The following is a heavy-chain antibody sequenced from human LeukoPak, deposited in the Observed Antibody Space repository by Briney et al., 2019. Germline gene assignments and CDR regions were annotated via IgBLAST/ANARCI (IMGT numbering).Heavy chain of an antibody. D-gene: IGHD6-19*01. CDR2: IDYSGST. V-gene: IGHV4-59*08. CDR1: GGSISNYY. CDR3: ARRDTSAWDYFDY. J-gene: IGHJ4*02. Sequence: KPSETLSLTCTVSGGSISNYYWHWIRQPPGKGLEWIGHIDYSGSTNYNPSLKSRVTITVDTSKKQFSLKLSSVTAADTAVYYRARRDTSAWDYFDYWGQGTLVTVSS.